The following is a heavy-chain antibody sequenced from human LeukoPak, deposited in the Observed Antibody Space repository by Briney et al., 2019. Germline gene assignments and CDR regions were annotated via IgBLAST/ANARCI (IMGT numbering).Heavy chain of an antibody. CDR2: IDHSGST. CDR1: GGSISSSSYY. V-gene: IGHV4-39*07. D-gene: IGHD2-2*01. J-gene: IGHJ6*03. CDR3: AGNIVVVPYYYMDV. Sequence: SETLSLTCTVSGGSISSSSYYWGWIRQPPGKGLEWIGSIDHSGSTYYNPSLKSRVTISGDTSKNQFSLKLSSVTAADTAVYYCAGNIVVVPYYYMDVWGKGTTVTVSS.